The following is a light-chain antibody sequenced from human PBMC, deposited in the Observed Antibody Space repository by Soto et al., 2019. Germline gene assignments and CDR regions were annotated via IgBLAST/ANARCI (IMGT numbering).Light chain of an antibody. V-gene: IGLV2-11*01. CDR3: SPYPGSPTDL. Sequence: TQPRAGSGCRAQSFTNYYKRNSSDVGGYNYVSWYQQHPGKAPKLMIYDVSKRPAGVPDRFSGATSSNTASLTVPWPQAGNEADYSCSPYPGSPTDLFGPGPKVTV. J-gene: IGLJ1*01. CDR1: SSDVGGYNY. CDR2: DVS.